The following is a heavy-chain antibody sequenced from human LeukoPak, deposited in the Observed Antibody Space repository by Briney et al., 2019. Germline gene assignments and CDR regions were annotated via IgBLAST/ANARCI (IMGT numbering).Heavy chain of an antibody. CDR3: ARSEYSSSRQNYYYYGMDV. Sequence: GGSLRLSCAASGFTFSSYAMSWVRQAPGKGLEWVSSIRSSGGSTFYADSVRGRFTISRDNSKNTLYLQMNSLRAEDTAMYYCARSEYSSSRQNYYYYGMDVWGQGTTVTVSS. CDR1: GFTFSSYA. CDR2: IRSSGGST. J-gene: IGHJ6*02. D-gene: IGHD6-6*01. V-gene: IGHV3-23*01.